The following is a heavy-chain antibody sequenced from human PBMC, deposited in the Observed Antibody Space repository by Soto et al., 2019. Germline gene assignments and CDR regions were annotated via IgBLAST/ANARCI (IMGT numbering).Heavy chain of an antibody. J-gene: IGHJ4*02. CDR2: IYYSGST. V-gene: IGHV4-39*01. CDR1: GGSISSSSYY. Sequence: PETLSLTCTVSGGSISSSSYYWGWIRQPPGKGLEWIGSIYYSGSTYYNPSLKSRVTISVDTSKNQFSLKLSSVTAADTAVYYCARLKYIAAIDYWGQGTLVTVSS. D-gene: IGHD6-13*01. CDR3: ARLKYIAAIDY.